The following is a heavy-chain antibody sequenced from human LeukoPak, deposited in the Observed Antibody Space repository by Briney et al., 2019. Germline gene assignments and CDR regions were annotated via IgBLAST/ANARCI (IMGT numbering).Heavy chain of an antibody. V-gene: IGHV1-69*13. J-gene: IGHJ1*01. CDR1: GGTFSSYA. D-gene: IGHD4-17*01. CDR2: IIPIFGTA. CDR3: ARDKAYGDYEYFQH. Sequence: GASVKVSCKASGGTFSSYAISWVRQAPGQGLEWMGGIIPIFGTANYAQKFQGRVTITADESTSTAYMELSSLRSEDTAVYYCARDKAYGDYEYFQHWGQGTLVTVSS.